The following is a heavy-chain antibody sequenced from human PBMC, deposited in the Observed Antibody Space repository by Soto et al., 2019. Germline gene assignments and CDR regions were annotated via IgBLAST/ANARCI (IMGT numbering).Heavy chain of an antibody. CDR2: IYSSGST. D-gene: IGHD2-2*02. V-gene: IGHV4-59*01. J-gene: IGHJ5*02. CDR1: GDSISGFH. Sequence: SETLSLTCTVSGDSISGFHWHWIRQPPGKGLQWIGYIYSSGSTMYNPSLKSRVTMSVDTSQNQFSLKLNSVTAAATAVFYCAQFARSYNDLWGQGTLVTVSS. CDR3: AQFARSYNDL.